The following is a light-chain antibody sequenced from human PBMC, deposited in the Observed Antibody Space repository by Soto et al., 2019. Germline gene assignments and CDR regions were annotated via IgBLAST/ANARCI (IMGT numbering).Light chain of an antibody. J-gene: IGKJ5*01. CDR2: DAS. V-gene: IGKV3-11*01. CDR3: QQRRSWPPTIT. Sequence: EIVLTQSPAPLSLSPGERATLSCRAPQSVSTYLAWYQQRPGQAPRLLIYDASYRATDIPPRFSGSGSGTDFTLTISSLEPEDFAVYYCQQRRSWPPTITFGQGTRLEIK. CDR1: QSVSTY.